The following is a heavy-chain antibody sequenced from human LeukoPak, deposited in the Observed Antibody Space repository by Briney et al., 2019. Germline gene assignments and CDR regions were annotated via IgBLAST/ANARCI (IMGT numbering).Heavy chain of an antibody. CDR3: AKAFHQYYDFWSGYYDLDY. J-gene: IGHJ4*02. V-gene: IGHV3-23*01. D-gene: IGHD3-3*01. Sequence: GGSLRLSCAASGFTFSSYAMSWVRQAPWKGLEWVSPISGSGGSTYYADSVKGRFTISRDNSKNTLYLQMNSLRAEDTAVYYCAKAFHQYYDFWSGYYDLDYWGQGTLVTVSS. CDR1: GFTFSSYA. CDR2: ISGSGGST.